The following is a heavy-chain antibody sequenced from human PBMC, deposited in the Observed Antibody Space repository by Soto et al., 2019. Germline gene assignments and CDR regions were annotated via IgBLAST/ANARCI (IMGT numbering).Heavy chain of an antibody. CDR2: IKQDGSEK. CDR3: AASTTVANYYYGMGV. J-gene: IGHJ6*02. V-gene: IGHV3-7*03. D-gene: IGHD4-17*01. Sequence: GGSLRLSCAASGFTFSNYWMSWVRQAPGKGLEWVANIKQDGSEKYYVDSVKGRFTISRDNAKNSLYLQMNSLRVEDTALYYCAASTTVANYYYGMGVWGQGTKVTVSS. CDR1: GFTFSNYW.